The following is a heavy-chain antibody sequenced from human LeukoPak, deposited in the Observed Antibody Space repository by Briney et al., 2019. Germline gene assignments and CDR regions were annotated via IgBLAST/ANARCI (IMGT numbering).Heavy chain of an antibody. CDR1: GFTFSTYS. CDR2: ISSSSSYI. V-gene: IGHV3-21*01. D-gene: IGHD3-3*01. J-gene: IGHJ4*02. CDR3: AKGVTIFGVVTGGGDY. Sequence: GGSLRLSCAASGFTFSTYSMNWVRQAPGKGLEWVSSISSSSSYIYYADSVKGRFTISRDNSKNTLYLQMNSLRAEDTAVYYCAKGVTIFGVVTGGGDYWGQGTLVTVSS.